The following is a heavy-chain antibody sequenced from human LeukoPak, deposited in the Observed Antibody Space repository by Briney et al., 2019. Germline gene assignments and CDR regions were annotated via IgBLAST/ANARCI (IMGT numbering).Heavy chain of an antibody. CDR2: MNPNSGST. CDR1: GYTFPSYD. V-gene: IGHV1-8*01. Sequence: GASVKVSCKASGYTFPSYDINWVRQATGQGLEWMGWMNPNSGSTGYAQKFQGRVTMTRNTSISTAYMELSSLRSEDTAVYYCVRVGISYCSGGSCRKYYFDYWGQGTLVTVSS. CDR3: VRVGISYCSGGSCRKYYFDY. D-gene: IGHD2-15*01. J-gene: IGHJ4*02.